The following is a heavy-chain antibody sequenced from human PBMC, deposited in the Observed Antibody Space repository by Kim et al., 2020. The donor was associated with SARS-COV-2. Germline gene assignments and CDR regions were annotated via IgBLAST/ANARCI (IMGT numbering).Heavy chain of an antibody. CDR1: GGSISSSSYY. CDR3: ARVIIGAYGDYVYYYYGMDV. J-gene: IGHJ6*02. D-gene: IGHD4-17*01. CDR2: IYYSGST. Sequence: SETLSLTCTVSGGSISSSSYYWGWIRQPPGKGLEWIGSIYYSGSTYYNPSFKSRVTISVDTSKNQFSLKLSSVTAADTAVYYCARVIIGAYGDYVYYYYGMDVWGQGTTVTVSS. V-gene: IGHV4-39*07.